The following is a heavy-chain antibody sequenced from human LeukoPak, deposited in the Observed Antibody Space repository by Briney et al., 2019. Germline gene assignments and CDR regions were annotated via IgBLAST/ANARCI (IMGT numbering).Heavy chain of an antibody. J-gene: IGHJ3*02. V-gene: IGHV3-7*03. D-gene: IGHD1-14*01. CDR2: IIQDGSEK. CDR1: GFIFSSYW. Sequence: GGSLRLSCAASGFIFSSYWMSWVRQAPGKGLEWVANIIQDGSEKYYVDSVKGRFTISRDNAKTSLYLQMNSLRAEDTAVYYCARDVLAAGATGTFDIWGQGTMVTVSS. CDR3: ARDVLAAGATGTFDI.